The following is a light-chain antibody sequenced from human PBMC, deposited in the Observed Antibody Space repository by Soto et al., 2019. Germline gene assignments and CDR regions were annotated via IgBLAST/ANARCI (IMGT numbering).Light chain of an antibody. Sequence: QLVLTQPPSAIGTPGQTVTISCSGGSSNIGSNTVNWYQQVPGSAPKLLIFTNNLRPSGVPDRFSGSKSGTSAYLAISGLQSEDEADYYCATWDDSLNGVFGGGTKLTVL. CDR3: ATWDDSLNGV. CDR1: SSNIGSNT. CDR2: TNN. V-gene: IGLV1-44*01. J-gene: IGLJ3*02.